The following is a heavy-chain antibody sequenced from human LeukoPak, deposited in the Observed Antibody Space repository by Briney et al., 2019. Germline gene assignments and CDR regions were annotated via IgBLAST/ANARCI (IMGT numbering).Heavy chain of an antibody. D-gene: IGHD3-3*01. CDR1: GYTFTGYY. V-gene: IGHV1-2*02. Sequence: EASVKVSCMASGYTFTGYYMHWVRQAPGQGREWMGWINPNSGGTNYAQKFQGRVTMTSDTSISTAYMELSRLRSDDTAVYYCARDFTYYDFWSGEGAFDIWGQGTMVTVSS. CDR2: INPNSGGT. CDR3: ARDFTYYDFWSGEGAFDI. J-gene: IGHJ3*02.